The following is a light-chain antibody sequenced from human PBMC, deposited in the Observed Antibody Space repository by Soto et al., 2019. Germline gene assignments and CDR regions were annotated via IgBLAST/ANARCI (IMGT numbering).Light chain of an antibody. J-gene: IGLJ1*01. CDR3: AAWDDSLNGYV. CDR1: SSNIGSNT. CDR2: SYD. Sequence: QSVLTQPPSASGTPGQRATISCSGSSSNIGSNTVNWYQQLPGTAPKLLIYSYDQRPSGVPDRFSGSKSGTSASLAISGLQSEDEADYYCAAWDDSLNGYVFGTGTKLTVL. V-gene: IGLV1-44*01.